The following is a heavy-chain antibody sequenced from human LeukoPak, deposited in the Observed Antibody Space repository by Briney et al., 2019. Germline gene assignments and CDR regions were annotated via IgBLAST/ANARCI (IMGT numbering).Heavy chain of an antibody. CDR2: IYTSGST. CDR1: GGSISSYY. D-gene: IGHD6-6*01. CDR3: ARDRVGSRSAVDY. V-gene: IGHV4-4*07. J-gene: IGHJ4*02. Sequence: PSETLSLTCTVSGGSISSYYWSWIRQPAGQGLEWIGRIYTSGSTNYNPYLKSGVTMSVDTSKNQFSLELGSVTAADTAVYYCARDRVGSRSAVDYWGQGTLVTVSS.